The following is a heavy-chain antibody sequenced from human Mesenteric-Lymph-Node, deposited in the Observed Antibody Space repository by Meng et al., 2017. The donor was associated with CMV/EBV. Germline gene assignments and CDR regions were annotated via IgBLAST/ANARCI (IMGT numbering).Heavy chain of an antibody. J-gene: IGHJ4*02. D-gene: IGHD1-26*01. V-gene: IGHV1-8*02. CDR1: GYTFTGYY. CDR3: ARGPPLVGATCDY. Sequence: ASVKVSCKASGYTFTGYYMHWVRQAPGQGREWMGWVHPKTGNTGYVQKFQGRVTMSIRTSITTAYMELSNLRSEDTAMYYCARGPPLVGATCDYWGQGTQVTVSS. CDR2: VHPKTGNT.